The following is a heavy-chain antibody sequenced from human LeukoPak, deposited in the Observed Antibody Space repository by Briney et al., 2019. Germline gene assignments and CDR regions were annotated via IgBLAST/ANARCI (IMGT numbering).Heavy chain of an antibody. CDR1: GYTFTGYY. Sequence: ASVKVSCKASGYTFTGYYMHWVRQAPGHGLEWMGWINPHSGGTNYAQKFQGRVTMTRDTSISTAYMELSSLRSEDTAVYYCASSRRVPGISIGYFDYWGQGTLVTVSS. CDR3: ASSRRVPGISIGYFDY. J-gene: IGHJ4*02. CDR2: INPHSGGT. D-gene: IGHD3-10*01. V-gene: IGHV1-2*02.